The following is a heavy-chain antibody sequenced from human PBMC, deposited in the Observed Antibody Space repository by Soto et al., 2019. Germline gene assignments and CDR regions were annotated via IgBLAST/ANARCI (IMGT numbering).Heavy chain of an antibody. CDR3: AKGSSSWSDY. Sequence: EVQLLESGGGLVQPGGSLRLSCAASGFTFSSYAMSWVRQAPGKGLEWVSAISGSGGSTYYADSVKGRFTISRXXXXNTXYXXMNSLRAEDTAVYCCAKGSSSWSDYWGQGTLVTVSS. V-gene: IGHV3-23*01. J-gene: IGHJ4*02. D-gene: IGHD6-13*01. CDR2: ISGSGGST. CDR1: GFTFSSYA.